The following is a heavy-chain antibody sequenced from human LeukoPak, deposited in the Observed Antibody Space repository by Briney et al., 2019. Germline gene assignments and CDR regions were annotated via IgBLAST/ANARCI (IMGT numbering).Heavy chain of an antibody. D-gene: IGHD6-13*01. CDR3: ASTGGSSWSAADY. J-gene: IGHJ4*02. CDR1: GGSFSGYY. Sequence: SETLSLTCAVYGGSFSGYYWSWIRQPPGKGLEWIGEINHSGSTNYNPSLKSRVTISVDTSKNQFSLRLSSVTAADTAVYYCASTGGSSWSAADYWGQGTLVTVSS. V-gene: IGHV4-34*01. CDR2: INHSGST.